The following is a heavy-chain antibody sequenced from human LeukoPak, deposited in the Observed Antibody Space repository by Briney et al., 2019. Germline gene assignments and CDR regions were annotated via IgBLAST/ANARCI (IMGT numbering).Heavy chain of an antibody. CDR2: INHSGST. J-gene: IGHJ6*02. V-gene: IGHV4-34*01. CDR1: GGSFSGYY. CDR3: ASLGYCSGGSCYRQKSYYYYGMDV. D-gene: IGHD2-15*01. Sequence: SETLSLTCAVYGGSFSGYYWSWIRQPPGKGLEWIGEINHSGSTNYNPSLKSRVTISVDTSKNHFSLKLSSVTAADTAVYYCASLGYCSGGSCYRQKSYYYYGMDVWGQGTTVTVSS.